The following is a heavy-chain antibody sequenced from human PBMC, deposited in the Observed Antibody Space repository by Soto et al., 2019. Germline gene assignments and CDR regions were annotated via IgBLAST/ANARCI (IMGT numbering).Heavy chain of an antibody. D-gene: IGHD6-6*01. J-gene: IGHJ6*02. CDR2: ISGSGGTT. CDR3: AKPPYSSSSYYYYGMDV. CDR1: GFTFSSYA. Sequence: EVQLLESGGGLVQPGGSLRLSCAASGFTFSSYAMTWVRQAPGKGLEWVSAISGSGGTTYHADSVKGRFTFSRDNSKNTLYLQMNSLRAEDAAVYYCAKPPYSSSSYYYYGMDVWGQGTTVTVSS. V-gene: IGHV3-23*01.